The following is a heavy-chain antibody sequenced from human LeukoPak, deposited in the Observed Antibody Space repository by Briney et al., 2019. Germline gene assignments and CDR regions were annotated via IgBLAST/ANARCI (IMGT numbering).Heavy chain of an antibody. CDR3: ARVPHAMVRGVIITEFYFDY. CDR1: GLTFSSYS. J-gene: IGHJ4*02. V-gene: IGHV3-21*01. Sequence: GGSLRLSCAASGLTFSSYSMNWVRQAPGKGLEWVSSISSSSNYIYYADSVKGRFTISRDNAKNSLYLQMNSLRAGDTAVYYCARVPHAMVRGVIITEFYFDYWGQGTLVTVSS. D-gene: IGHD3-10*01. CDR2: ISSSSNYI.